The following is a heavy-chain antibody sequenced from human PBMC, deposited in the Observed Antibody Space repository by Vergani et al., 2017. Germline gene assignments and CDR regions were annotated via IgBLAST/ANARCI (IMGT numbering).Heavy chain of an antibody. CDR1: GFTFDDYA. Sequence: EVQLVESGGGLVQPGRSLRLSCAASGFTFDDYAMHWVRQAPGKGLEWVSGISWNSGSIGYADSVKGRFTISRDNAKNSLYLQMYSLRAEDTASYYCAKDQLRYSGSHARGAAFDYWGQGTLVTVSS. V-gene: IGHV3-9*01. J-gene: IGHJ4*02. D-gene: IGHD6-13*01. CDR2: ISWNSGSI. CDR3: AKDQLRYSGSHARGAAFDY.